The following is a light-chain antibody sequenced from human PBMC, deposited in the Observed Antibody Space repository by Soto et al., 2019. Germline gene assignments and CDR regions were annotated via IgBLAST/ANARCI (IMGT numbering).Light chain of an antibody. V-gene: IGKV3-15*01. J-gene: IGKJ4*01. CDR2: GVS. CDR1: QGVSSN. CDR3: QQYNKWPLT. Sequence: EIVVTQSPATLSVSPGGRATLSCRASQGVSSNLAWYQQKPGQAPRLLIYGVSTRATGTPARFSGSESGTEFTLTISSLQSEDFAVYYCQQYNKWPLTFGGGTKVEFK.